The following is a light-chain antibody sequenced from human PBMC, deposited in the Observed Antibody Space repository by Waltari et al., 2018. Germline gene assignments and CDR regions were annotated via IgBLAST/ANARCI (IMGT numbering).Light chain of an antibody. CDR2: NVN. CDR1: SSDVGAFNY. Sequence: QSALTQPRSVSGSPGQSVTISCTGTSSDVGAFNYVSWYQQHPGKAPKLIIYNVNNWPSGVPDRFSGSKSGNTASLTISGLQAEDEADYYCCSYAGTYYLFGTGTKVTVL. CDR3: CSYAGTYYL. V-gene: IGLV2-11*01. J-gene: IGLJ1*01.